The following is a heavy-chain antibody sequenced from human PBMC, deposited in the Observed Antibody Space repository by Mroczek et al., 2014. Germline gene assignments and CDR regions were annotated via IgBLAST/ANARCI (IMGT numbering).Heavy chain of an antibody. CDR1: GYTFTSYD. CDR3: ARWVVPAAISSYDAFDI. D-gene: IGHD2-2*01. V-gene: IGHV1-8*01. CDR2: MNPNSGNT. J-gene: IGHJ3*02. Sequence: SGAEVKKPGASVKVSCKASGYTFTSYDINWVRQATGQGLEWMGWMNPNSGNTGYAQKFQGRVTMTRNTSISTAYMELSSLRSEDTAVYYCARWVVPAAISSYDAFDIWGQGTMVTVSS.